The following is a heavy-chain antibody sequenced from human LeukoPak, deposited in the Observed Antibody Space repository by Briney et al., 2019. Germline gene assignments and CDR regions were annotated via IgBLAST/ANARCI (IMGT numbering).Heavy chain of an antibody. J-gene: IGHJ4*02. CDR1: GGSISGSSYY. D-gene: IGHD3-10*01. CDR3: ARTLYTSGSYVN. CDR2: IHYRGFT. V-gene: IGHV4-39*01. Sequence: SETLSLTCGVSGGSISGSSYYWGWIRQPPGKGLEWIGSIHYRGFTYYNPSLTSRVTISVDTSKNQFSLKLNSVTAADTAVYYCARTLYTSGSYVNWGQGTLVTVSS.